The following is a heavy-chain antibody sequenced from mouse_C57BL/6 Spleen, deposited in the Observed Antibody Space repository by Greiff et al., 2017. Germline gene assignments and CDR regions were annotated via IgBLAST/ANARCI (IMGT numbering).Heavy chain of an antibody. CDR1: GYTFTSYW. Sequence: QVQLQQPGAELVKPGASVKMSCKASGYTFTSYWITWVKQRPGQGLEWIGDIYPGSGSTNYNAKFKSKATLTVDTSSSTAYMQLSRLTSEDSAVYYGARGLGTFYYALDYWGQGTSVTVSS. CDR2: IYPGSGST. D-gene: IGHD4-1*01. CDR3: ARGLGTFYYALDY. J-gene: IGHJ4*01. V-gene: IGHV1-55*01.